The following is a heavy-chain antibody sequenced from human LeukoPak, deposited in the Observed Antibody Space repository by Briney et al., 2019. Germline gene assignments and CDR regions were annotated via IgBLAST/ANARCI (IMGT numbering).Heavy chain of an antibody. CDR3: ARVWEITMVRGVTPSFDP. D-gene: IGHD3-10*01. CDR1: GGSFSGFY. Sequence: SETLSLTCAVYGGSFSGFYWGWIRQPPGKGLEWIGEVNHSGSTNYNPSLKSRVTISVDTSQNQFSLKLSSVTAADTAVYYCARVWEITMVRGVTPSFDPWGQGTLVTVSS. CDR2: VNHSGST. V-gene: IGHV4-34*01. J-gene: IGHJ5*02.